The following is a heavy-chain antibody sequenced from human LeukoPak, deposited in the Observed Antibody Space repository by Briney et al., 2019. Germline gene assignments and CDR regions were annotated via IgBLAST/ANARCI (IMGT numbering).Heavy chain of an antibody. CDR1: GFTFSSFW. Sequence: GGSLRLSCAASGFTFSSFWMSWVRHAPGKGLEWVANIKQDGSDKYYVDSVKGRFTISRDNAQNSLYLQMNSLRAEDTAMYYCAKGLVAAGKVSDSWGQGTLVTVSS. CDR2: IKQDGSDK. D-gene: IGHD2-2*01. CDR3: AKGLVAAGKVSDS. J-gene: IGHJ4*02. V-gene: IGHV3-7*05.